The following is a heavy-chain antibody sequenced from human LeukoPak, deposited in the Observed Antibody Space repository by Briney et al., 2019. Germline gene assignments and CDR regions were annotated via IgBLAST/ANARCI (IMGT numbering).Heavy chain of an antibody. CDR1: GYIFTYHY. J-gene: IGHJ4*02. CDR3: ARESDSGKDFDF. V-gene: IGHV1-46*01. D-gene: IGHD1-26*01. Sequence: GASVKVSCKASGYIFTYHYIHLVRQAPGQGLEWMGIINPNNGNTDYTQKFQGRVTMTRDTSTSTVYMDLSSLGSEDTAVYFCARESDSGKDFDFGGQGTLVSVSS. CDR2: INPNNGNT.